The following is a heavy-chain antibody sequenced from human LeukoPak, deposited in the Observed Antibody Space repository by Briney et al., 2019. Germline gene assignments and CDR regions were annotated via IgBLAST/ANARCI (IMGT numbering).Heavy chain of an antibody. Sequence: ASVKVSCKASGYTFTGYYMHWVRQAPGQGLEWMGWINPNSGGTNYAQKFQGRVTMTRDTSISTAYMELSRLRSDDTAVYYCARAFGYCSSTSCYYFDYWGQGTLVTVSP. CDR3: ARAFGYCSSTSCYYFDY. J-gene: IGHJ4*02. V-gene: IGHV1-2*02. CDR1: GYTFTGYY. CDR2: INPNSGGT. D-gene: IGHD2-2*01.